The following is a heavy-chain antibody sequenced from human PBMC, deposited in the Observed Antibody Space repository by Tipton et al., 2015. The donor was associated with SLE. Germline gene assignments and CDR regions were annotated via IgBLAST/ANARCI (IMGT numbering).Heavy chain of an antibody. V-gene: IGHV4-61*02. Sequence: TLSLTCTVSGDSFSSGSSSWNWVRQPAGKGLEWIGLIYNSGITNYNPSLQSRVIISVDTSKNQFPLRLSSVTAADTAMYYCARHVGVAYYYAMDVWGQGTTVVISS. J-gene: IGHJ6*02. CDR2: IYNSGIT. D-gene: IGHD2-15*01. CDR1: GDSFSSGSSS. CDR3: ARHVGVAYYYAMDV.